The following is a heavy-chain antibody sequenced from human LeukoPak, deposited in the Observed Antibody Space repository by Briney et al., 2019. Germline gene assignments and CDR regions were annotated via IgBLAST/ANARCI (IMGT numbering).Heavy chain of an antibody. V-gene: IGHV3-30*18. Sequence: GGSLRLSCAASGFTFSNHGMHWVRQAPGKGLEWVAVISYDGSNKYYADSVKGRFTISRDNSKNTLYLQMNSLRAEDTAVYYCAKPTVTTHDAFDIWGQGTMVTVSS. J-gene: IGHJ3*02. D-gene: IGHD4-17*01. CDR3: AKPTVTTHDAFDI. CDR1: GFTFSNHG. CDR2: ISYDGSNK.